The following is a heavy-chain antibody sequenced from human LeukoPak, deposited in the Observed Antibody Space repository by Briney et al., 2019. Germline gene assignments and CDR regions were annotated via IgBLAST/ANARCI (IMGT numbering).Heavy chain of an antibody. CDR3: AREGDSRWGELSP. D-gene: IGHD3-16*02. CDR2: IWFDGSEQ. Sequence: PGRSLRLSCAASGFTFSTYAIHWVRQAPGKGLEWVAVIWFDGSEQYYADSVKGRFIISRDNSKSTSNLQLNSLRAEDKAVYYCAREGDSRWGELSPWGQGTLVTVSS. V-gene: IGHV3-33*01. J-gene: IGHJ1*01. CDR1: GFTFSTYA.